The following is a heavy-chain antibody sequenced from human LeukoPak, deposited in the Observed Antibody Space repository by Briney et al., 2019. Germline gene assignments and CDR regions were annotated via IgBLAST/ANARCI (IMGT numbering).Heavy chain of an antibody. CDR2: IYYSGST. J-gene: IGHJ6*02. V-gene: IGHV4-31*03. CDR3: ARDLRGGYCSSTSCTPYGMDV. D-gene: IGHD2-2*01. CDR1: GGSVSSGGYY. Sequence: SQTLSLTCTVAGGSVSSGGYYWSWIRQQRGRGLEWIVYIYYSGSTYYNPSLKSRVTISVATSKNQFSLKLSSVTAADTAVYYCARDLRGGYCSSTSCTPYGMDVWGQGTTVTVSS.